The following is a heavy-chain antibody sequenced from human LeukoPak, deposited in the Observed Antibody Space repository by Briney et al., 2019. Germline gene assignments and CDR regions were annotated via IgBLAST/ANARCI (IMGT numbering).Heavy chain of an antibody. Sequence: ASVKVSCKASGYSFTAFYIHWVRQAPGQGLEWMGWIHPRSGETNYAYKFRGRVTMTRDTSIRTAYMELSRLRSDGTALYYCARASGRYSDAFDIWGQGTMVTVSS. CDR2: IHPRSGET. CDR3: ARASGRYSDAFDI. J-gene: IGHJ3*02. D-gene: IGHD1-26*01. V-gene: IGHV1-2*02. CDR1: GYSFTAFY.